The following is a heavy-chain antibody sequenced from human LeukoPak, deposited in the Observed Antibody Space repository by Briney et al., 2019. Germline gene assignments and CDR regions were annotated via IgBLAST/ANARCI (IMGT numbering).Heavy chain of an antibody. J-gene: IGHJ4*02. CDR2: ISYDGSNK. Sequence: GGSLRLSCAASGFTFSSYGMQWVRQAPGKGLEWVAIISYDGSNKYYADSVKGRFTISRDNSKNTLYLQMNSLRAEDTAVYYCAKDQRLAGGIGYWGQGTLVTVSS. CDR3: AKDQRLAGGIGY. D-gene: IGHD6-19*01. CDR1: GFTFSSYG. V-gene: IGHV3-30*18.